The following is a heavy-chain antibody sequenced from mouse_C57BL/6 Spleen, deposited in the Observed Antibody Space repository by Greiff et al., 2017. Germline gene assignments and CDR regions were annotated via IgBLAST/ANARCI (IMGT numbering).Heavy chain of an antibody. D-gene: IGHD2-4*01. CDR1: GYAFTNYL. CDR3: AREGYDYLFDY. CDR2: INPGSGGT. V-gene: IGHV1-54*01. J-gene: IGHJ2*01. Sequence: VQLQQSGAELVRPGTSVKVSCKASGYAFTNYLIEWVKQRPGQGLEWIGVINPGSGGTNYNEKFKGKATLTADKSSSTAYMQLSSLTSEDSAVYFCAREGYDYLFDYWGQGNTLTVSS.